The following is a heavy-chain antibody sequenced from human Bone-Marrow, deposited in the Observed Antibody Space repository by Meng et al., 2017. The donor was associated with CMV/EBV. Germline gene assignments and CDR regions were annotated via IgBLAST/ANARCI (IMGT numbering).Heavy chain of an antibody. CDR2: ISTSGSYR. Sequence: GESLKISCGASGFTFSSYWMSWVRQAPGKRLEWVSSISTSGSYRKYADSVQGRFTISRDNAKNSLYLQMNSLTVDDTAVYYCELMAYSSSSGSFDIWGQGTMVTVSS. CDR1: GFTFSSYW. V-gene: IGHV3-21*01. J-gene: IGHJ3*02. D-gene: IGHD6-6*01. CDR3: ELMAYSSSSGSFDI.